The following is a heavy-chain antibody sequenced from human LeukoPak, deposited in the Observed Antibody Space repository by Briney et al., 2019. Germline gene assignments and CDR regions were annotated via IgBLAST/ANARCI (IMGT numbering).Heavy chain of an antibody. CDR2: ISGSGGST. V-gene: IGHV3-23*01. J-gene: IGHJ4*02. D-gene: IGHD3-22*01. CDR3: AKAKRPMIVVVYYFDY. Sequence: PGGSLRLSCAASGFTFSSYAMSWVRQAPGKGLEWVSAISGSGGSTYYADSVKGRFTISRDNSKNTLYLQMNSLRAEDTAVYYCAKAKRPMIVVVYYFDYWGQGTPVTVSS. CDR1: GFTFSSYA.